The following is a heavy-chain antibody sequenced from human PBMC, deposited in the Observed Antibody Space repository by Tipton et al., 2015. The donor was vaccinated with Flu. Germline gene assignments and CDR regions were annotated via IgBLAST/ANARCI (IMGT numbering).Heavy chain of an antibody. J-gene: IGHJ6*02. V-gene: IGHV3-30*04. D-gene: IGHD3-3*01. CDR1: GFTFISYA. Sequence: QVQLVQSGGGVVQPGGSLRLSCVGSGFTFISYAMHWVRQAPGKGLEWVAVMSFDGQNTYHADSVKGRFTISRDNSKFTVYLQMNSLRGEDTGVYYCARGPVSSGYGLDVWGQGTTVTVPS. CDR3: ARGPVSSGYGLDV. CDR2: MSFDGQNT.